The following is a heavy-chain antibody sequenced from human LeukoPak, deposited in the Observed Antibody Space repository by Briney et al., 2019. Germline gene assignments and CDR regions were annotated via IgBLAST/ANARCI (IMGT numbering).Heavy chain of an antibody. V-gene: IGHV4-39*01. D-gene: IGHD2-2*01. CDR1: GGSISSSSYY. CDR2: IYYSGST. J-gene: IGHJ4*02. Sequence: SETLSLTCTVSGGSISSSSYYWGWLRQPPGKGLEWIGSIYYSGSTYYNPSLKSRVTISVDTSKNQFSLKLSSVTAADTAVYYCARQGLVAVPYWGQGTLVTVSS. CDR3: ARQGLVAVPY.